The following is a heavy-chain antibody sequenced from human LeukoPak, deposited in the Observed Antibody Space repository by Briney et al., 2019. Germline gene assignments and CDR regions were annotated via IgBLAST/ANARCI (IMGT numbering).Heavy chain of an antibody. CDR3: ARSSVTRVFVFRH. CDR1: GGSFSGYY. J-gene: IGHJ1*01. CDR2: INHSGST. D-gene: IGHD4-17*01. Sequence: SETLSLTCAVYGGSFSGYYWSWIRQPPGKGLEWIGEINHSGSTKYNPSLKSRVTISVDTSKNQFSLKLSSVTAADTAVYYCARSSVTRVFVFRHWGQGTLVTVSS. V-gene: IGHV4-34*01.